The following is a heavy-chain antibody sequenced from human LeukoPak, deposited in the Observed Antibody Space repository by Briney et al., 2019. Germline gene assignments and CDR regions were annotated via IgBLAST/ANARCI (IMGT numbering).Heavy chain of an antibody. CDR2: VYYSGSA. Sequence: SETLSLTCTVSGGSISSSSYYWGWIRQPPGMTLEWIGSVYYSGSAFYNPSLESRVTISVDTSKNLFSLDLGSVTAADTAVYYCVRRGSGITAVADYWGQGTLVTVSS. CDR3: VRRGSGITAVADY. CDR1: GGSISSSSYY. D-gene: IGHD1-20*01. V-gene: IGHV4-39*02. J-gene: IGHJ4*02.